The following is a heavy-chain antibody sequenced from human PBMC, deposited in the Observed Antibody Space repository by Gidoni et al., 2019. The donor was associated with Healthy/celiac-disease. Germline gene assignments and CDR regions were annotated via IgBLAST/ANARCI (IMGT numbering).Heavy chain of an antibody. CDR3: ARDGAVGLYGMDV. Sequence: MTRDTSTSTVYMELSSLRSEDTAVYYCARDGAVGLYGMDVWGQGTTVTVSS. V-gene: IGHV1-46*01. J-gene: IGHJ6*02. D-gene: IGHD6-19*01.